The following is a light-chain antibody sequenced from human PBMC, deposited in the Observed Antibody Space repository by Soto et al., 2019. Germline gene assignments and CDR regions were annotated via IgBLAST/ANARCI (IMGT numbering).Light chain of an antibody. Sequence: EIVLTQSPGTLSLSPGERATLSCRASQSVSSIYLAWYQQKPGQAPRLLIYGASSRATGIPDRFSGSGSGTDFALTISILGPEDFAVYYCQQYGSSRWTFGQGTKVEI. J-gene: IGKJ1*01. V-gene: IGKV3-20*01. CDR3: QQYGSSRWT. CDR1: QSVSSIY. CDR2: GAS.